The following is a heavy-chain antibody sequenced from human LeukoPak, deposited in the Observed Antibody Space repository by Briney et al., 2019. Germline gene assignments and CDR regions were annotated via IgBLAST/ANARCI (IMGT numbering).Heavy chain of an antibody. CDR2: ISRRSTYI. D-gene: IGHD1-26*01. Sequence: GGSLRLSCAASGFTVSNYTINWVRQPPGKGLEWVSSISRRSTYIYYADSVKGRFTISKDNAKNSLYLQMDSLRAEDTVVYYCARAQVGYNWFDPWGQGTLVTVSS. V-gene: IGHV3-21*01. CDR1: GFTVSNYT. CDR3: ARAQVGYNWFDP. J-gene: IGHJ5*02.